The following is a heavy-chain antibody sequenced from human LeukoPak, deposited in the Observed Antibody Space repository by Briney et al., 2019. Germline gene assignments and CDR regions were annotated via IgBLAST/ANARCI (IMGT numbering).Heavy chain of an antibody. CDR1: GGSFSGYY. D-gene: IGHD2-2*01. Sequence: PSETLSLTCAVYGGSFSGYYWSWIRQPPGKGLEWIGEINHSGSTNYNPSIKSRVTISVDTSKIQFSLKLSSVTAADTAVYYCARSFSCSSTSCPLDYWGQGTLVTVSS. CDR2: INHSGST. J-gene: IGHJ4*02. V-gene: IGHV4-34*01. CDR3: ARSFSCSSTSCPLDY.